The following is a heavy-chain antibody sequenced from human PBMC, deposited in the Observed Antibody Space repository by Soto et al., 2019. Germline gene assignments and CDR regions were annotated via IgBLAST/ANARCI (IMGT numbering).Heavy chain of an antibody. CDR1: GGPMNSYY. CDR3: STLSPHYYVGMDV. Sequence: SETLSLTCTVSGGPMNSYYWSWIRQPPGKGLEWIGYIYYTGSTNYNPSLKTRVTVSVDTSKNQFSMKLSSVTAADTAVYYCSTLSPHYYVGMDVWGQGTTVTVSS. D-gene: IGHD1-26*01. CDR2: IYYTGST. J-gene: IGHJ6*02. V-gene: IGHV4-59*08.